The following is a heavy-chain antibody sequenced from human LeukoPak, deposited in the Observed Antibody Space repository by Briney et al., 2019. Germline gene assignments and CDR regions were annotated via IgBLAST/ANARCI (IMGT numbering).Heavy chain of an antibody. Sequence: SETLSLTCTVSGGSISSSSYYWGWIRQPPGKGLEWIGSIYYSGSTYYNPSLKSRVTISVDTSKNQFSLKLSSVTAADTAVYFCARPTRLFGVVIIDAFDIWGQGTMVTVSS. V-gene: IGHV4-39*01. CDR1: GGSISSSSYY. D-gene: IGHD3-3*01. CDR2: IYYSGST. J-gene: IGHJ3*02. CDR3: ARPTRLFGVVIIDAFDI.